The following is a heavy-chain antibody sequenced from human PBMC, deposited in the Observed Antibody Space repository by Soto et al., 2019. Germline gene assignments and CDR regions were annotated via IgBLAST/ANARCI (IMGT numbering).Heavy chain of an antibody. D-gene: IGHD6-13*01. V-gene: IGHV4-30-2*01. Sequence: TLSLTCAVSGVSISSGGYSWSWIRQPPGKGLEWIGYIYHSGSTYYNPSLKSRVTISVDRSKNQFSLKLSSVTAADTAVYYCATAAGRYSYYGMDVWGQGTTVTVSS. CDR1: GVSISSGGYS. J-gene: IGHJ6*02. CDR3: ATAAGRYSYYGMDV. CDR2: IYHSGST.